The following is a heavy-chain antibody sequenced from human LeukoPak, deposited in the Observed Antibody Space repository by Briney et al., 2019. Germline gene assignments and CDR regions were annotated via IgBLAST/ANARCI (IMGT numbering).Heavy chain of an antibody. Sequence: ASVQVSCKASGYSFSIYGITWARQAPGQGLEYLGWISASDGTTNYAQKVQDRVTMTTDTSTSTAYLELRSLRSEDTAVYYCARCGAAVTTHFSHWGQGTLVTVTS. CDR2: ISASDGTT. V-gene: IGHV1-18*01. D-gene: IGHD4-17*01. J-gene: IGHJ4*02. CDR1: GYSFSIYG. CDR3: ARCGAAVTTHFSH.